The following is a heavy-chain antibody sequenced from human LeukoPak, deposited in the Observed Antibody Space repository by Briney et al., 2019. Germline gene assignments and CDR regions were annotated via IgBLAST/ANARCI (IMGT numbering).Heavy chain of an antibody. V-gene: IGHV4-38-2*01. D-gene: IGHD1-26*01. J-gene: IGHJ4*02. CDR3: ASRGIVDY. CDR2: IYHSGST. CDR1: GYSISSGYC. Sequence: SETLSLTCAVSGYSISSGYCWGWIRQPPGKGLEWIGSIYHSGSTYYNPSLKSRVTISVDKSKNQFSLKLSSVTAADTAVYYCASRGIVDYWGQGTLVTVSS.